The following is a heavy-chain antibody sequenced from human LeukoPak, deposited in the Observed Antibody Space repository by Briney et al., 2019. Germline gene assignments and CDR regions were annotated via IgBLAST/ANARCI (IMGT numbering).Heavy chain of an antibody. Sequence: GGSLRLSCAASGFTFSSYWMSWVRQAPGKGLEWVANIKQDGSEKYYVDSVKGRFTISRDNAKNSLYLQMNSLTAADTAVYYCAKDRSIGTYYTFDHWGQGTLVTVSS. J-gene: IGHJ4*02. D-gene: IGHD1-26*01. CDR2: IKQDGSEK. CDR3: AKDRSIGTYYTFDH. CDR1: GFTFSSYW. V-gene: IGHV3-7*03.